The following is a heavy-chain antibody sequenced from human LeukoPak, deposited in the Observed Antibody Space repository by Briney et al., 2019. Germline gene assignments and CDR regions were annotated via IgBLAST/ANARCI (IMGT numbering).Heavy chain of an antibody. D-gene: IGHD6-19*01. V-gene: IGHV4-59*01. CDR1: GGSISSYY. J-gene: IGHJ4*02. CDR2: IYYSGST. Sequence: SETLSLTCTVSGGSISSYYWSWIRQPPGKGLEWIGYIYYSGSTNYNPSLKSRVTISVDTSKNQFSLKLSPVTAADTAVYYCATDFGDSSGWYRFWGQGTLVTVSS. CDR3: ATDFGDSSGWYRF.